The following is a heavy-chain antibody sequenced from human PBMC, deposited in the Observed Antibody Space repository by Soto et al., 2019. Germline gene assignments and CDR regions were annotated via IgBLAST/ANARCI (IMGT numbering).Heavy chain of an antibody. J-gene: IGHJ4*02. CDR1: GGSISSGGYS. V-gene: IGHV4-30-2*01. D-gene: IGHD4-4*01. CDR2: IYHSGST. Sequence: LSLTCAVSGGSISSGGYSWSWIRQPPGKGLEWIGYIYHSGSTYYNPSLKSRVTISVDRSKNQFSLKLSSVTAADTAVYYCARLFSNHVAFDYWGQGTLVTVSS. CDR3: ARLFSNHVAFDY.